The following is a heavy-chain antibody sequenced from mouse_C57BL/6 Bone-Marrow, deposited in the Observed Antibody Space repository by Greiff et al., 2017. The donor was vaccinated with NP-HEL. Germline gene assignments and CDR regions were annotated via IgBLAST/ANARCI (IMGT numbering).Heavy chain of an antibody. V-gene: IGHV1-7*01. J-gene: IGHJ1*03. Sequence: QVQLQQPGTELVKPGTSVKLSCKSSGYTFTSYWMHWVKQRPGQGLEWIGNINPSSGCTKYNQKFKNKATLTADKSSSTAYMQLSSLTYEDSAVYYFGRGGRSWDVWVRGTTITVTS. CDR1: GYTFTSYW. CDR2: INPSSGCT. D-gene: IGHD1-1*01. CDR3: GRGGRSWDV.